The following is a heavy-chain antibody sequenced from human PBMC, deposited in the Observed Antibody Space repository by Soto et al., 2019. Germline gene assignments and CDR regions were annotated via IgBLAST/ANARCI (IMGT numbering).Heavy chain of an antibody. CDR2: ISYDGSNK. D-gene: IGHD2-15*01. J-gene: IGHJ6*02. CDR3: ASDIVVLVAVILYYSYGMHV. CDR1: GFTFSSYA. Sequence: GGSLKLSCAASGFTFSSYAMPWVRQAPGKGLEWVAVISYDGSNKYYADSVKGRFTLSRDNSKNTLYLQMNSLRAEDTAVYYCASDIVVLVAVILYYSYGMHVSCQAPPVTVS. V-gene: IGHV3-30-3*01.